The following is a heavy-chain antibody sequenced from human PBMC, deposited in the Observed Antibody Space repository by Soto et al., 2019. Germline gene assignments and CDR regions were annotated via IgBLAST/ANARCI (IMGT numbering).Heavy chain of an antibody. CDR2: IKSKTDGGTT. CDR1: GFTFSNAW. V-gene: IGHV3-15*01. J-gene: IGHJ4*02. Sequence: EVQLVESGGGLVKPGGSLRLSCAASGFTFSNAWMSWVRQAPGKGLEWVGRIKSKTDGGTTDYAAPVKGRFTISRDDSKNTLYLQMNSLKTEDTSVYYCTTDPLSLLWCGELSPHDYWGQGTLVTVSS. D-gene: IGHD3-10*01. CDR3: TTDPLSLLWCGELSPHDY.